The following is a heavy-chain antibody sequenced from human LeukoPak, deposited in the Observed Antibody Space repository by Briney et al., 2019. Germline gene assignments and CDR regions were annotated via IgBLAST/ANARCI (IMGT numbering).Heavy chain of an antibody. D-gene: IGHD5-12*01. J-gene: IGHJ6*02. CDR2: INHSGST. V-gene: IGHV4-34*01. CDR1: GGSFSGYY. CDR3: ASGWIPARLGYYCYGMDV. Sequence: SETLPLTCAVYGGSFSGYYWSWIRQPPGKGLEWIGEINHSGSTNYNPSLKSRVTISVDTSKNQFSLKLSSVTAADTAVYYCASGWIPARLGYYCYGMDVWGQGTTVTVSS.